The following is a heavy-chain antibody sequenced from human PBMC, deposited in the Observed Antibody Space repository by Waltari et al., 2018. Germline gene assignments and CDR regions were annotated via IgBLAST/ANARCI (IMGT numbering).Heavy chain of an antibody. D-gene: IGHD2-8*01. CDR1: GHTFTGQF. V-gene: IGHV1-2*02. CDR2: AKPDSGGT. CDR3: ASPYCPDGVCYSNWFYP. J-gene: IGHJ5*02. Sequence: QVHLVQSGAEVKKPGASVKVSCKASGHTFTGQFLHWVRQAPGQGLEWMGYAKPDSGGTKYAQKFQGRVTMTRYTSSNPAYMELSSLRSDDTAVYYCASPYCPDGVCYSNWFYPWGQGTLVTVSS.